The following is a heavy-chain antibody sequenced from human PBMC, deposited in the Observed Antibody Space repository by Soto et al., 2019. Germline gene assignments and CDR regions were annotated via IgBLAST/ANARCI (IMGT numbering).Heavy chain of an antibody. Sequence: GGSLRLSCAASAFTFSAHNMVWVRQAPGKGLEWVGRSRNKANNYTTEYAASVKGRFTISRDDSKNSLYLQMNSLKTEDTAVYYCVRDGGIAARHYYGMDVWGQGTTVTVSS. CDR3: VRDGGIAARHYYGMDV. V-gene: IGHV3-72*01. CDR2: SRNKANNYTT. D-gene: IGHD6-6*01. CDR1: AFTFSAHN. J-gene: IGHJ6*02.